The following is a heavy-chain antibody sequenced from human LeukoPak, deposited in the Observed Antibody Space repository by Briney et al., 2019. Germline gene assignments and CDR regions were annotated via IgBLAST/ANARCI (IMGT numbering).Heavy chain of an antibody. D-gene: IGHD2-15*01. CDR2: IKQDGSEK. V-gene: IGHV3-7*01. CDR3: ARGDIVVVVAANPYFDY. J-gene: IGHJ4*02. CDR1: GFTFSNAW. Sequence: TGGSLRLSCAASGFTFSNAWMSWVRQAPGKGLEWVANIKQDGSEKYYVDSVKGRFTISRDNAKNSLYLQMNSLRAEDTAVYYCARGDIVVVVAANPYFDYWGQGTLVTVSS.